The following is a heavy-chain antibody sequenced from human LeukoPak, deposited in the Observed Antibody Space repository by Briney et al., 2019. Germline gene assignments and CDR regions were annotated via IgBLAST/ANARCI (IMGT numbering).Heavy chain of an antibody. V-gene: IGHV3-64D*09. CDR1: GFAFADFA. D-gene: IGHD2-21*02. CDR3: VRSKVVVVTASPLGH. J-gene: IGHJ1*01. CDR2: LASVGTAT. Sequence: GVSLRLSCSASGFAFADFAFHWVRQAPGKGLEYISALASVGTATYYADSVKGRFMISRDNSKDILYLQMNNLRPEDTAVYYCVRSKVVVVTASPLGHWGQGTLVTVSS.